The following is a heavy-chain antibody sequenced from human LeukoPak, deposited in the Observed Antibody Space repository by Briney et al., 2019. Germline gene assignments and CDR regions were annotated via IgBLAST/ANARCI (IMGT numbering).Heavy chain of an antibody. CDR2: ISAYNGNT. D-gene: IGHD2-15*01. Sequence: ASVKVSCKASGYTFTSYGISWVRQAPGQGLEWMGWISAYNGNTNYVQKLQGRVTMTTDTSTSTAYMELRSLRSDDTAVYYCARAYCSGGSCYGARFDPWGQGTLVTVSS. V-gene: IGHV1-18*01. J-gene: IGHJ5*02. CDR3: ARAYCSGGSCYGARFDP. CDR1: GYTFTSYG.